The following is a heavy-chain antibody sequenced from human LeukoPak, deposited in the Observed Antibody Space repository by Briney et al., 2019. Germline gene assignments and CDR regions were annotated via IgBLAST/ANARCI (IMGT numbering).Heavy chain of an antibody. CDR1: DESFSGYY. V-gene: IGHV4-34*01. Sequence: SETLSLTCAVSDESFSGYYWNWIRQPPGRGLEWIGEINYSGSTQYHPSLKSRVSMSVDKSKKQVSLQLSSVTVADTAVYYCAREGRGGHNFDYWGQGTLAIVSS. CDR2: INYSGST. D-gene: IGHD2-15*01. J-gene: IGHJ4*02. CDR3: AREGRGGHNFDY.